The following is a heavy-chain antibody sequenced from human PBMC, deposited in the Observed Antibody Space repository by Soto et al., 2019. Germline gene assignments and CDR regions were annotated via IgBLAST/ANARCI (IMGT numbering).Heavy chain of an antibody. J-gene: IGHJ6*03. CDR1: GYTFTSYG. V-gene: IGHV1-18*03. CDR2: ISAYNGNT. D-gene: IGHD2-15*01. CDR3: AREGCSGGSCYYYYYMDV. Sequence: QVPLVQSGAEVKKPGASVKVSCKASGYTFTSYGISWVRQAPGQGLEWMGWISAYNGNTNYAQKLQGRVTMTTDTSTSTAYMELRSLRSDDMAVYYCAREGCSGGSCYYYYYMDVWGKGTTVTVSS.